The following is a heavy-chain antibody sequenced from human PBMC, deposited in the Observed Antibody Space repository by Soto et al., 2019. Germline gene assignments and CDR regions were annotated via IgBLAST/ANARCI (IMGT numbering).Heavy chain of an antibody. CDR2: IIPIFGTA. D-gene: IGHD1-26*01. CDR1: GGTFSSYA. CDR3: ARGTTPIGAALLNNWFDP. J-gene: IGHJ5*02. V-gene: IGHV1-69*13. Sequence: GASVKVSCTASGGTFSSYAISWVRQAPGQGLEWMGGIIPIFGTANYAQKFQGRVTITADESTSTAYMELSSLRSEDTAVYYCARGTTPIGAALLNNWFDPWGQGTLVTVSS.